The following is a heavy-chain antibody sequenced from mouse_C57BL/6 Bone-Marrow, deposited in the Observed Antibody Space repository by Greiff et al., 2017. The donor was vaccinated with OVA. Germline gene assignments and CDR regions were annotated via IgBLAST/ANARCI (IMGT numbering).Heavy chain of an antibody. V-gene: IGHV5-2*03. Sequence: EVKVEESGGGLVQPGESLKLSCESNEYEFPSHDMSWVRKTPEKRLELVAAINSDGGSTYYPDTMERRFIISRDNTKKTLYLQMSSLRSEDTALYYCARHDTLRLPFAYWGQGTLVTVSA. D-gene: IGHD3-2*02. J-gene: IGHJ3*01. CDR2: INSDGGST. CDR1: EYEFPSHD. CDR3: ARHDTLRLPFAY.